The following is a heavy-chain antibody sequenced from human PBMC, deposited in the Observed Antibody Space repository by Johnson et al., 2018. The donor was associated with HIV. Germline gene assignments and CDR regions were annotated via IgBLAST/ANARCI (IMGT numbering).Heavy chain of an antibody. Sequence: VQLVESGGGLVKPGGSLRLSCVASGFTFSNAWMSWVRQAPGKGLVWVSRISSDGTDTYYADSVKGRFTISRDNAKNSLYLQMNSLRAEDTAVYYCARAREVYYLDAFDIWGQGTMVTVSS. CDR3: ARAREVYYLDAFDI. D-gene: IGHD3-22*01. CDR2: ISSDGTDT. V-gene: IGHV3-74*02. CDR1: GFTFSNAW. J-gene: IGHJ3*02.